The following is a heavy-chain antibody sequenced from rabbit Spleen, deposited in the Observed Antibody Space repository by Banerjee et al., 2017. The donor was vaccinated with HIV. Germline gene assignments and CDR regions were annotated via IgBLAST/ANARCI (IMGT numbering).Heavy chain of an antibody. CDR3: ARGSAAMTMVITGYYLGL. J-gene: IGHJ4*01. D-gene: IGHD2-1*01. Sequence: QQQLEESGGGLVQPEGSLTLTCKASGFTFSSYYMCWVRQAPGKGLESIACIYGGSGGSTWYASWATGRFTISTTSSTTVTLQLTSLTAADTATYFCARGSAAMTMVITGYYLGLWGQGTLVTVS. CDR2: IYGGSGGST. CDR1: GFTFSSYY. V-gene: IGHV1S45*01.